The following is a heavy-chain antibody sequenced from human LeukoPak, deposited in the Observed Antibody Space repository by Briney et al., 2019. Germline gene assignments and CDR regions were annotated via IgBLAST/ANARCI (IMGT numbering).Heavy chain of an antibody. D-gene: IGHD5-12*01. CDR1: GFTFSSYW. Sequence: PGGSLRLSCAASGFTFSSYWMSWVRQAPGQGLEWVGNIKQDGSEKYYVDFVKGRFTISRDNAKNSLYLQMNSLRAEDTAVYYCARAGGSGYDDYWGQGTLVTVSS. CDR3: ARAGGSGYDDY. CDR2: IKQDGSEK. J-gene: IGHJ4*02. V-gene: IGHV3-7*01.